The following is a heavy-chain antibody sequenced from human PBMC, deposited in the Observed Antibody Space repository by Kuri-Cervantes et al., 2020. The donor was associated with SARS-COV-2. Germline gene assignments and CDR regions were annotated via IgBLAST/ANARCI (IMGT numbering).Heavy chain of an antibody. D-gene: IGHD2-8*02. CDR2: IYPGDSDT. CDR1: GYSFTSYW. CDR3: ARHLTGSYWYYYYTDV. Sequence: GESLKISCKGSGYSFTSYWIGWVRQMPGKGLEWMGIIYPGDSDTRYSPSFQGQVTISADKSISTAYLQWSSLKASDTAMYYCARHLTGSYWYYYYTDVWGKGTAVTVSS. J-gene: IGHJ6*03. V-gene: IGHV5-51*01.